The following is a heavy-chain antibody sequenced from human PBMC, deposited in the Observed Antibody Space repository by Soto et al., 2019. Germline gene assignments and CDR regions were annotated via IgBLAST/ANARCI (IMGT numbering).Heavy chain of an antibody. CDR3: AREGGFDWFDP. Sequence: VELVESGGALVQPGGSLRLSCVGSGFTFSDYEMNWVRQTPGKGLEWVSYISSSSSTIYYADSVKGRFTISRDNAKNSLYLQMHSLRVDDTALYYCAREGGFDWFDPCGQGTLVTVSS. J-gene: IGHJ5*02. V-gene: IGHV3-48*03. CDR2: ISSSSSTI. CDR1: GFTFSDYE.